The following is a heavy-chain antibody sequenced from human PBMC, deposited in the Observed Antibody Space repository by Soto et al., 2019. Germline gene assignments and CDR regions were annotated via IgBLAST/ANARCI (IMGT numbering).Heavy chain of an antibody. CDR2: ISSTGDNI. J-gene: IGHJ4*02. CDR1: ALTFSTYS. V-gene: IGHV3-48*01. CDR3: ARSRWDY. D-gene: IGHD2-15*01. Sequence: EVQLVESGGGLVQPGGSLRLSCAASALTFSTYSMNWVRQAPGRGLEWVSYISSTGDNIDYADSVKGRFTISRDNAKNSLYLQMNSLRVDDTAVYYCARSRWDYWGQGTLVTVSS.